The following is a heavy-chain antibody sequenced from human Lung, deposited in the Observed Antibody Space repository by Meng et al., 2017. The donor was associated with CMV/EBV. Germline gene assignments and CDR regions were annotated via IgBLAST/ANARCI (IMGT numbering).Heavy chain of an antibody. CDR1: GYTFTGYY. J-gene: IGHJ4*02. Sequence: SXXVSCNASGYTFTGYYMHWVRQAPGQGLEWMGWINPNSGGTNYAQKFQGRVTMTRDTSISTAYKELSRLRSDDTAVYYCEREIIVSTYLWGQGTLVTVSS. CDR2: INPNSGGT. CDR3: EREIIVSTYL. V-gene: IGHV1-2*02. D-gene: IGHD5/OR15-5a*01.